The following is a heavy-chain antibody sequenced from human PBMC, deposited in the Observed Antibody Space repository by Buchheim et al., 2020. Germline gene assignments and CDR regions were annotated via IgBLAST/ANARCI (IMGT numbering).Heavy chain of an antibody. V-gene: IGHV4-34*01. CDR3: ARVREEVGINYFDY. J-gene: IGHJ4*02. CDR2: INHSGST. D-gene: IGHD1-26*01. Sequence: QAQLQQWGAGLLKPSETLSLTCAVYVGSFSGYYWAWIRQPPGKGLAWIGEINHSGSTNYNPSLKSRVTISVDTSKNQFSLKLNSVTAADTAVYYCARVREEVGINYFDYWGQGTL. CDR1: VGSFSGYY.